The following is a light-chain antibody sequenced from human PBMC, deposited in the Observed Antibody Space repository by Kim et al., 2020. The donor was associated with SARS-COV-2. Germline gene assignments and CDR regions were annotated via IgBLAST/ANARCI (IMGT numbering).Light chain of an antibody. J-gene: IGKJ4*01. V-gene: IGKV3-11*01. CDR3: QQRSNWPLT. CDR1: RSVSAS. Sequence: LSPGERATLSCRASRSVSASFAWYQQRPGQAPRLLIYDASNRATGIPARFSGSGSGTDFTLSISSLEPEDFAVYFCQQRSNWPLTFGGGTKVDIK. CDR2: DAS.